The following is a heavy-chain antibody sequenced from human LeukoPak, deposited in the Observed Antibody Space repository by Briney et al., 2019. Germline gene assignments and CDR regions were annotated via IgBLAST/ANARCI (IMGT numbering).Heavy chain of an antibody. D-gene: IGHD6-13*01. CDR2: IYTSGST. J-gene: IGHJ5*02. Sequence: SQTLSLTCTVSGGSISSGSYYWSWIRQPAGKGLEWIGRIYTSGSTNYNPSLKSRVTISVDTSKNQFSLKLSSVTAADTAVYYCARGSSWDWFDPWGQGTLVTVSS. CDR3: ARGSSWDWFDP. CDR1: GGSISSGSYY. V-gene: IGHV4-61*02.